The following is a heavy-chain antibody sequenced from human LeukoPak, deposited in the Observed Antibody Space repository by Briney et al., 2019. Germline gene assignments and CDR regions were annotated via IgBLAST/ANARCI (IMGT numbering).Heavy chain of an antibody. J-gene: IGHJ4*02. CDR3: TRVRPLGGVVILDY. CDR1: GFTFSSYA. D-gene: IGHD3-3*01. V-gene: IGHV3-23*01. Sequence: GGSLRLSCAASGFTFSSYAMSWVRQAPGKGLEWVSAISGSGGSTYYADSVKGRFTISRDDSKNTLYLQMNSLRAEDTAVYYCTRVRPLGGVVILDYWGQGTLVTVSS. CDR2: ISGSGGST.